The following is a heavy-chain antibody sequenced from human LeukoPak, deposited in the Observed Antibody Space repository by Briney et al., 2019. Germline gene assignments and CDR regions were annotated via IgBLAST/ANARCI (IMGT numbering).Heavy chain of an antibody. D-gene: IGHD1-14*01. CDR1: GFTFSSYA. J-gene: IGHJ3*02. CDR3: ARAGPYDAFDI. Sequence: GGSLRLSCAASGFTFSSYAMHWVRQAPGEGLEWVSVIYSGGSTYFADSVKGRFTISRHNSKNTLYLQINSLRAEDTAVYYCARAGPYDAFDIWGQGTMVTVSS. CDR2: IYSGGST. V-gene: IGHV3-53*04.